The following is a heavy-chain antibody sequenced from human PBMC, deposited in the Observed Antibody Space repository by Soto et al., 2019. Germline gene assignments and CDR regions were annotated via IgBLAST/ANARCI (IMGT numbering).Heavy chain of an antibody. V-gene: IGHV4-31*03. J-gene: IGHJ6*02. CDR3: ARERGDYYYYGMDV. CDR2: LYYSGST. CDR1: GGSISSGGYY. Sequence: QVQLQESGPGLVKPSQTLSLTCTVSGGSISSGGYYWSWIRQHPGKGLEWIGYLYYSGSTYYNPSLKIRVTISVDTSKNQFSLKLSSVTAADTAVYYCARERGDYYYYGMDVWGQGTTVTVSS.